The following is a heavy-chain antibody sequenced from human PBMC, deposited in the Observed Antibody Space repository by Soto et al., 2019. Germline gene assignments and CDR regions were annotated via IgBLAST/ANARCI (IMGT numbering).Heavy chain of an antibody. D-gene: IGHD3-22*01. J-gene: IGHJ4*02. V-gene: IGHV1-18*04. CDR3: ARHRFNYYDDTVYYYFDY. Sequence: ASVKVSCKASGYSFTSYGISWVRQAPGQGPEWMGWISGHNGNSNHPQSLQGRVTMTTDTSRNTAYMELRSLRSDDTAVHYCARHRFNYYDDTVYYYFDYWGQGTPVTVYS. CDR2: ISGHNGNS. CDR1: GYSFTSYG.